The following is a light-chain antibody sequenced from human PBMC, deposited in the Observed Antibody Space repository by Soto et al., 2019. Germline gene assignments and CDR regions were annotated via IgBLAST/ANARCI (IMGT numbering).Light chain of an antibody. J-gene: IGLJ3*02. CDR2: DVS. CDR1: SSDVGDYNW. V-gene: IGLV2-11*01. CDR3: CSYAGSYTLV. Sequence: QSVLTQPRSVSGSPGQSVTISCAGTSSDVGDYNWVSWYQQHPGKVPKLIIYDVSRRPSGVPDRFSGSKSGNTASLTISGLQADDEADYYCCSYAGSYTLVFGGGTKLTVL.